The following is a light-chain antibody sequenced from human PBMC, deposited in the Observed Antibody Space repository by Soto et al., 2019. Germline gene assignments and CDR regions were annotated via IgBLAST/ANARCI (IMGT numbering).Light chain of an antibody. Sequence: QSVLTQPASVSGSPGQSITISCTGTSSDFGNYNLVSWYQQHPGKVPKLILFEVNKRPSGVSGRFSGSKSGNTASLTISGLQADDEADYYCCSFASSNTHVFGTGTKVTVL. J-gene: IGLJ1*01. CDR2: EVN. CDR3: CSFASSNTHV. V-gene: IGLV2-23*02. CDR1: SSDFGNYNL.